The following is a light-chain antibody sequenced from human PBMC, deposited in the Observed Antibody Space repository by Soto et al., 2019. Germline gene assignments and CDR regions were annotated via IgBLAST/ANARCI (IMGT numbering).Light chain of an antibody. CDR2: GAS. CDR3: QQYNNWPHT. CDR1: QSVSSN. Sequence: EIVMTQSPATLSVSPGERATLSCRASQSVSSNLAWYQQKPGQAPRLLIYGASPRATGIPARFSGSGSGTYFTLTITTLQSEAFPFYYFQQYNNWPHTFGQRTKVEIK. V-gene: IGKV3-15*01. J-gene: IGKJ1*01.